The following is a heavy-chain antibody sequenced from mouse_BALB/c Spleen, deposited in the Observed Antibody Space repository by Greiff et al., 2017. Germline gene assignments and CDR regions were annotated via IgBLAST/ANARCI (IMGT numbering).Heavy chain of an antibody. D-gene: IGHD2-4*01. J-gene: IGHJ4*01. CDR1: GFTFSSYG. CDR2: ISSGGSYT. Sequence: EVQGVESGGDLVKPGGSLKLSCAASGFTFSSYGMSWVRQTPDKRLEWVATISSGGSYTYYPDSVKGRFTISRDNAKNTLYLQMSSLKSEDTAMYYCARQTGLREAIDYWGQGTSVTVSS. CDR3: ARQTGLREAIDY. V-gene: IGHV5-6*01.